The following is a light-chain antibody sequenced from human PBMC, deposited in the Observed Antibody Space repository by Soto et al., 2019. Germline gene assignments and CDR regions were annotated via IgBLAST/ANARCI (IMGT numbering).Light chain of an antibody. Sequence: VLTQSPATLSLSPGERATLSCRASENVRTFVDWYQQKPGQAPRLLIYGASNRATDIPARFSGSGSGTDFTLTISGLQSEDFAVYYCQQYYNWPQLTFGGGTRVEIE. CDR3: QQYYNWPQLT. CDR1: ENVRTF. CDR2: GAS. J-gene: IGKJ4*01. V-gene: IGKV3-11*01.